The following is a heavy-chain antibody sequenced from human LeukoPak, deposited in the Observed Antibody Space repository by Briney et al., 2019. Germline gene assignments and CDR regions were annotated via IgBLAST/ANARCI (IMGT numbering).Heavy chain of an antibody. CDR3: ARVYPLRVPAAMDY. V-gene: IGHV3-7*01. CDR1: GGSFSGYY. CDR2: VKQDGSDI. D-gene: IGHD2-2*01. J-gene: IGHJ4*02. Sequence: ETLSLTCAVYGGSFSGYYWSWIRQPPGKGLEWVANVKQDGSDIYYVDSVKGRFTISRDNAKNSLYLQMNSLRAEDTAVYFCARVYPLRVPAAMDYWGQGTLVTVSS.